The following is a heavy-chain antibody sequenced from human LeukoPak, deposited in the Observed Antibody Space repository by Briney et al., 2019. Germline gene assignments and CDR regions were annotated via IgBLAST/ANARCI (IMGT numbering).Heavy chain of an antibody. CDR2: IYHSGST. Sequence: SETLSLTCTVSGYSISNGYYWGWIRQPPGKGLEWIGNIYHSGSTYYNPSLKSRVSMSVDTSKDQFSLKLRSVTAADTAVYYCARVPVATIGWPVDYWGQGTLVTVSS. D-gene: IGHD5-12*01. J-gene: IGHJ4*02. CDR3: ARVPVATIGWPVDY. V-gene: IGHV4-38-2*02. CDR1: GYSISNGYY.